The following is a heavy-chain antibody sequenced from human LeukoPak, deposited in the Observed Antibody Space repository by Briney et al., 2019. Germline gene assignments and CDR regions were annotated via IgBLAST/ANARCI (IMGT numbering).Heavy chain of an antibody. CDR3: ARNYYESSGYYPWNFGY. D-gene: IGHD3-22*01. CDR2: IYYSGST. CDR1: GGSISSSSYW. J-gene: IGHJ4*02. Sequence: PSETLSLTCTVSGGSISSSSYWWGWIRQPPGKGLEWIANIYYSGSTHYNPSLKSRVTISIEKSKNQFSLKLSSVTAADTAVYYCARNYYESSGYYPWNFGYWGQGTLVTVSS. V-gene: IGHV4-39*01.